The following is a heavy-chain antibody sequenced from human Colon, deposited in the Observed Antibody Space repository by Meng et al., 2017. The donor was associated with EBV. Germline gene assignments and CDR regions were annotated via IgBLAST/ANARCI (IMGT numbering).Heavy chain of an antibody. J-gene: IGHJ4*02. CDR3: ARRRYYYGSGSYHSYYFDY. CDR1: GGSISISSYY. CDR2: IYYNGST. V-gene: IGHV4-39*01. D-gene: IGHD3-10*01. Sequence: HVQESGPGLVKPSETLSLTCTVSGGSISISSYYWGWIRQPPGKGLEWIGSIYYNGSTYYNPSLKSRVTISVDTSKNQFSLKLNSVTAADTAVYYCARRRYYYGSGSYHSYYFDYWGQGALVTVSS.